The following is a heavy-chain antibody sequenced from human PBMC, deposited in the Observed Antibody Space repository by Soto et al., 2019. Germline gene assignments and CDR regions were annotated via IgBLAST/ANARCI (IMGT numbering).Heavy chain of an antibody. Sequence: QVQLVQSGAEVKKPGSSVKVSCKASGGTFNNYAVTWVRQAPGQGLEWMGGFIPISGTTNYAQKFQGRVTITADVPTSTAYMELSSLRSEDTALFYCASSYGSSWYGDYWGQGTLVTVSS. J-gene: IGHJ4*02. CDR2: FIPISGTT. CDR1: GGTFNNYA. CDR3: ASSYGSSWYGDY. D-gene: IGHD6-13*01. V-gene: IGHV1-69*01.